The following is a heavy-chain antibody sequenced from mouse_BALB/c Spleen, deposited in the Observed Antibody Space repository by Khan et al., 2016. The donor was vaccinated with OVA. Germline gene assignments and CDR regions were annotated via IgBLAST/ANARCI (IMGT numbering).Heavy chain of an antibody. CDR1: AYSITSDYA. CDR2: ISYSGST. Sequence: EVQLVESGPGLVKPSQSLSLTCTVTAYSITSDYAWTWIRQFPGNKLEWMGYISYSGSTSYNPSLKSRISITRDTSKNQFFLQLISVTTEDTATYYCACSLFYYRSSFFDCWGQGTTLTVSS. J-gene: IGHJ2*01. CDR3: ACSLFYYRSSFFDC. V-gene: IGHV3-2*02. D-gene: IGHD2-12*01.